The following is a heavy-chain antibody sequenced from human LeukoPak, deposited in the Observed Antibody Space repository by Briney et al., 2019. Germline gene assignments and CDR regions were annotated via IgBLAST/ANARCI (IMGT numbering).Heavy chain of an antibody. CDR3: ARDFRVEHIVVVPAAMPANSSSWPLDY. CDR1: GFTFSSYW. J-gene: IGHJ4*02. V-gene: IGHV3-7*01. D-gene: IGHD2-2*01. CDR2: MKQDGSEK. Sequence: GGSLRLSCAASGFTFSSYWMSWVRQAPGKGLEWVANMKQDGSEKYYVDSVKGRFTISRDNAKNSLYLQMNSLRAEDTAVYYCARDFRVEHIVVVPAAMPANSSSWPLDYWGQGTLVTVSS.